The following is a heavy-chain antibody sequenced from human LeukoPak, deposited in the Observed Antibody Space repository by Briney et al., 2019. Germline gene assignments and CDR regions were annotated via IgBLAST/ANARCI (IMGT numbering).Heavy chain of an antibody. CDR3: ARGGLPIYYYYMDV. V-gene: IGHV1-2*02. CDR2: INPNSGGT. D-gene: IGHD4-11*01. CDR1: GYTFTGYD. Sequence: ASVKVSCKASGYTFTGYDIIWLRQATGQGLEWMGWINPNSGGTNYAQKFQGRVTMTRDTSISTAYMDLSRLRSDDTAVYFCARGGLPIYYYYMDVWGKGTTVTVSS. J-gene: IGHJ6*03.